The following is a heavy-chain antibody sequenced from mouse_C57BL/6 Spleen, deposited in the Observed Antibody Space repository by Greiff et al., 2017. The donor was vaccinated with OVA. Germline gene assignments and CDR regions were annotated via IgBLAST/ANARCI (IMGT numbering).Heavy chain of an antibody. CDR2: INPYNGGT. J-gene: IGHJ4*01. Sequence: VQLKESGPVLVKPGASVKMSCKASGYTFTDYYMNWVKQSHGKSLEWIGVINPYNGGTSYNQKFKGKATLTVDKSSSTAYMELNSLTSEDSAVYYCARGEGYYAMDDWGQGTSVTVSS. CDR3: ARGEGYYAMDD. V-gene: IGHV1-19*01. CDR1: GYTFTDYY.